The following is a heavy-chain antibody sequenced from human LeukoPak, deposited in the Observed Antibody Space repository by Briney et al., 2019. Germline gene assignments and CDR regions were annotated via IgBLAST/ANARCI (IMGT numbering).Heavy chain of an antibody. Sequence: GGSLRLSCAASGFTFKSYTINWVRQAPVKGLEWVSSISPSSSYIYYADSVKGRFTISRDNAKNSLYLQTNGLRAEDTAVYYCARVPREVAGALYSWYFDLWGRGTLVTVSS. V-gene: IGHV3-21*01. CDR2: ISPSSSYI. D-gene: IGHD6-13*01. J-gene: IGHJ2*01. CDR1: GFTFKSYT. CDR3: ARVPREVAGALYSWYFDL.